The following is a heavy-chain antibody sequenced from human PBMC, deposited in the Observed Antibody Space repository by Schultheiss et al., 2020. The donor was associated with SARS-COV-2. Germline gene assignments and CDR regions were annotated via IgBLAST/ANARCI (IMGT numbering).Heavy chain of an antibody. J-gene: IGHJ1*01. CDR2: INHSGST. D-gene: IGHD4-23*01. Sequence: SETLSLTCAVYGGSFSGYYWSWIRQPPGKGLEWIGEINHSGSTNYNPSLKSRVTISVDTSKNQFSLKLSSVTAADTAVYYCARNYGGNSFFQHWGQGTLVTVS. CDR1: GGSFSGYY. CDR3: ARNYGGNSFFQH. V-gene: IGHV4-34*01.